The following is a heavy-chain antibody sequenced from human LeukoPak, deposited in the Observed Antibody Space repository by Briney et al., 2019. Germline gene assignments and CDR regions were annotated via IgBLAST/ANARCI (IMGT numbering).Heavy chain of an antibody. CDR2: IIPIFGTA. D-gene: IGHD3-9*01. V-gene: IGHV1-69*06. CDR1: GGTFSSYA. CDR3: ARGRYFDFYAAFDY. Sequence: SVKVSCKASGGTFSSYAISWVRQAPGQGLERMGGIIPIFGTANYAQKFQGRVTITADKSTSTAYMELSSLRSEDTAVYYCARGRYFDFYAAFDYWGQGTLVTVSS. J-gene: IGHJ4*02.